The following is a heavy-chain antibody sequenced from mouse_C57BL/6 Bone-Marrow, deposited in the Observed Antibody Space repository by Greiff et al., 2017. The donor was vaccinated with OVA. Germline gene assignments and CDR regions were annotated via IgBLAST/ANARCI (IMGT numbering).Heavy chain of an antibody. J-gene: IGHJ3*01. D-gene: IGHD1-1*01. V-gene: IGHV1-80*01. CDR1: GYAFSSYW. Sequence: QVQLQQSGAELVKPGASVKISCKASGYAFSSYWMNWVKQRPGKGLEWIGQIYPGDGDTNYNGKFKGKATLTADKSSSTAYMQLSSLTSEDSAVYFCARYPYYYGSSYDWFAYWGQGTLVTVSA. CDR3: ARYPYYYGSSYDWFAY. CDR2: IYPGDGDT.